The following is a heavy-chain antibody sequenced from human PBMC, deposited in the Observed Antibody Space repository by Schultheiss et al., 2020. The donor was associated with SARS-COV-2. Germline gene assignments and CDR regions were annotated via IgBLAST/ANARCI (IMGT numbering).Heavy chain of an antibody. CDR3: TTPYNFDAFDI. CDR2: IKSKTDGGTT. V-gene: IGHV3-15*01. D-gene: IGHD1-20*01. Sequence: GGSLRLSCAASGFTFSNAWMSWVRRAPGKGLEWVGRIKSKTDGGTTDYAAPVKGRFTISRDDSKNTLYLQMNSLKTEDTAVYYCTTPYNFDAFDIWGQGTMVTVSS. CDR1: GFTFSNAW. J-gene: IGHJ3*02.